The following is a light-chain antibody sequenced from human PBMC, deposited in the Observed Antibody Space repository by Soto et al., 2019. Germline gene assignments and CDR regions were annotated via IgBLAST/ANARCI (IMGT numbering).Light chain of an antibody. CDR2: AAS. J-gene: IGKJ1*01. Sequence: QMTQSPSSLSASVGDRVTITCRASQGISTYLAWYQQKPGKVPKLLIYAASTLQSGVPSRFSGSGSGTDFTLTISSLQPEDVATYYCQKYKSAPRPFGQGTKVDIX. CDR1: QGISTY. CDR3: QKYKSAPRP. V-gene: IGKV1-27*01.